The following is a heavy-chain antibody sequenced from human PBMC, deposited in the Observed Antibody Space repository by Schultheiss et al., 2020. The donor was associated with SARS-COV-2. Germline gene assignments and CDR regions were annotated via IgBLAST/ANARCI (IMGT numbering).Heavy chain of an antibody. CDR3: ARVKSSGWIPYGMDV. CDR2: IIPIFGTA. CDR1: GGTFSSYA. J-gene: IGHJ6*02. Sequence: SVKVSCKASGGTFSSYAISWVRQAPGQGLEWMGGIIPIFGTANYAQKFQGRVTMTRDTSISTAYMELSRLRSDDTAVYYCARVKSSGWIPYGMDVWGQGTTVTVSS. D-gene: IGHD6-19*01. V-gene: IGHV1-69*05.